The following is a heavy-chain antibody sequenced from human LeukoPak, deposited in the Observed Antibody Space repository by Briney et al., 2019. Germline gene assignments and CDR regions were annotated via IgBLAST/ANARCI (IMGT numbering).Heavy chain of an antibody. V-gene: IGHV3-30-3*01. D-gene: IGHD6-19*01. J-gene: IGHJ4*02. CDR1: GFTFSSYA. CDR2: ISYDGSNK. CDR3: ARDGPSGYSSGWYPPYFDY. Sequence: GRSLRLSCAASGFTFSSYAMHWVRQAPGKGLEWVAVISYDGSNKYYADSVKGRFTIYRDNSKNTLYLQMNSLRAEDTAVYYCARDGPSGYSSGWYPPYFDYWGQGTLVTVSS.